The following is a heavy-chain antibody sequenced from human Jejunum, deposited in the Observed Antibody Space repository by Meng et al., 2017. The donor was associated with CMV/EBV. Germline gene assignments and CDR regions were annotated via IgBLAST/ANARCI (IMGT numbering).Heavy chain of an antibody. J-gene: IGHJ4*02. CDR3: ARDSAIAAGTYFDY. V-gene: IGHV1-2*02. CDR1: GFTFFDYS. CDR2: IRLDNGAT. D-gene: IGHD6-13*01. Sequence: KACGFTFFDYSMHWLRQAPGQGLEWMGWIRLDNGATNYAQRFQGRVTLTRDTSITTAYMGLSWLTSDDTAVYFCARDSAIAAGTYFDYWGQGSLVTVSS.